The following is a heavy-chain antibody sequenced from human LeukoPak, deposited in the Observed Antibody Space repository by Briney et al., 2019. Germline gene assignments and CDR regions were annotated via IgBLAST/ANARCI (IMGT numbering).Heavy chain of an antibody. Sequence: ASVKVSCKASGYTFTSYGFSWVRQAPGQGLEWMGCISTYYGNTNYAQKLQERVTMTTDTPTSTAYMELTSLRSDDTAVYYCARVYSTNYYGSGDRPFLFDYWGQGTVVTVSS. D-gene: IGHD3-10*01. V-gene: IGHV1-18*01. CDR2: ISTYYGNT. CDR3: ARVYSTNYYGSGDRPFLFDY. CDR1: GYTFTSYG. J-gene: IGHJ4*02.